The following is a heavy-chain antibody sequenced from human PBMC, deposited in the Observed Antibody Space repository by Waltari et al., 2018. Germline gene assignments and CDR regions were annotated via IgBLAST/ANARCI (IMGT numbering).Heavy chain of an antibody. Sequence: EGQLVESGGGLVQPGGSLRLSCAASGFTFRDYWMHWVRQAPGKGLEWVSRIKTDGSGPTYADSVKGRFTISRDNGKNTLFLQMNSLRAEDTAVYYCVRDQYFDFWSGYPPGWFDPWGQGTLVTVSS. J-gene: IGHJ5*02. CDR2: IKTDGSGP. CDR3: VRDQYFDFWSGYPPGWFDP. D-gene: IGHD3-3*01. CDR1: GFTFRDYW. V-gene: IGHV3-74*01.